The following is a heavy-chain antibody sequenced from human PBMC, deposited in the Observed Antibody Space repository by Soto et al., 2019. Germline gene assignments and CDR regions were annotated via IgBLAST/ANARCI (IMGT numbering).Heavy chain of an antibody. CDR2: IYYSGST. J-gene: IGHJ4*02. CDR3: ARGYYDSSGYYNLDY. CDR1: GGSISSSSYS. V-gene: IGHV4-39*01. Sequence: QLQLQESGPGLVKPSANLSLTCTVSGGSISSSSYSWAWIRQPPGTGLEWIGSIYYSGSTYYNPSLKSRVTISVDTSKNQFSLKLSSVTAADTAVYYCARGYYDSSGYYNLDYWGQGTLVTVSS. D-gene: IGHD3-22*01.